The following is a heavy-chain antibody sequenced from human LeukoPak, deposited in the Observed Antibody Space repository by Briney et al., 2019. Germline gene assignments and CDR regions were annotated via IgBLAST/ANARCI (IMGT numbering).Heavy chain of an antibody. Sequence: SETLSLTCTVSGGSISSSSYYWSWIRQPAGKGLEWIGRISTSGSTNYNPSLKSRLTISVDTSKNQFSLKLSSVTAADTAVYYCARDRSDSSGYYYMDVWGKGTTVTVSS. CDR3: ARDRSDSSGYYYMDV. CDR1: GGSISSSSYY. D-gene: IGHD3-22*01. CDR2: ISTSGST. V-gene: IGHV4-61*02. J-gene: IGHJ6*03.